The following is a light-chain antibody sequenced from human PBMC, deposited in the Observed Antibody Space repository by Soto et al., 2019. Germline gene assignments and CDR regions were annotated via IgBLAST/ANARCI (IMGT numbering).Light chain of an antibody. J-gene: IGKJ2*01. CDR2: KAS. CDR1: QSISSW. CDR3: QQYNSYPST. V-gene: IGKV1-5*03. Sequence: DIQMTQSPSTLSASVGDRVTITCRASQSISSWLAWFQQKPGKAPKLVIYKASSVESGVPSRFSGSGSGADFTLTISSLQPDDFATYYCQQYNSYPSTFGQGTKLEIK.